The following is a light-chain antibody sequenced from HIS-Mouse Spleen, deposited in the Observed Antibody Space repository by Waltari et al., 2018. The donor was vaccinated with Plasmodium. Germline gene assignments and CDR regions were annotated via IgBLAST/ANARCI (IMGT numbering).Light chain of an antibody. CDR3: SSYTSSSTLNYV. V-gene: IGLV2-14*03. CDR2: DVS. Sequence: QSALTQPASVSGSPGQSIPISRTGPSSNVGGYNYVSWYQQHPGKAPKLIIYDVSNRPSGVSNRFSGSKSGNTASLTISGLQAEDEADYYCSSYTSSSTLNYVFGTGTKVTVL. J-gene: IGLJ1*01. CDR1: SSNVGGYNY.